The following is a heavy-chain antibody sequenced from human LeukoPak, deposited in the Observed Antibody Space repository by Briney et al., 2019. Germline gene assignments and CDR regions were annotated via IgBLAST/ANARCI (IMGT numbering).Heavy chain of an antibody. CDR3: AREEIVLGYCSGGNCYSRLWDY. V-gene: IGHV1-3*01. J-gene: IGHJ4*02. CDR1: GYTFTSYA. CDR2: INAGNGNT. D-gene: IGHD2-15*01. Sequence: ASVKVSCKASGYTFTSYAMHWVRQAPGQRLEWMGWINAGNGNTKYSQKFQGRVTITRDTSASTAYMELSSLRSEDTAVYYCAREEIVLGYCSGGNCYSRLWDYWGQGTLVTVSS.